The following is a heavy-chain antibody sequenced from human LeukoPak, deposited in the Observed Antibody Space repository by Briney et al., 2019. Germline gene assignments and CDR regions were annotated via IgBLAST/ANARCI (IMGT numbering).Heavy chain of an antibody. CDR2: ISWNSGSI. V-gene: IGHV3-9*01. D-gene: IGHD3-3*01. J-gene: IGHJ6*02. CDR3: AREQADFWSGYRYYYGMDV. Sequence: TGGSLRLSCAASGFTFDDYAMHWVRQAPGKGLEWVSGISWNSGSIGYADSVKGRFTISRDNAKNTLYLQMNSLRAEDTAVYYCAREQADFWSGYRYYYGMDVWGQGTTVTVSS. CDR1: GFTFDDYA.